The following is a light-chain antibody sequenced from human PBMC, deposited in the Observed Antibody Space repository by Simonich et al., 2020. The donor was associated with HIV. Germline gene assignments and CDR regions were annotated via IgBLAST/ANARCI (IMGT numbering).Light chain of an antibody. CDR3: QQYNDWPPWT. J-gene: IGKJ1*01. V-gene: IGKV3-15*01. CDR2: GAS. CDR1: QSVSSN. Sequence: DIVMTQSPATLSVSPGARATLSCRASQSVSSNVAWYQQRPGQAPRLLIYGASTRATGIPARFSSSGAGTEFTLTINSMQSEDFAVYYCQQYNDWPPWTFGQGTKVEIK.